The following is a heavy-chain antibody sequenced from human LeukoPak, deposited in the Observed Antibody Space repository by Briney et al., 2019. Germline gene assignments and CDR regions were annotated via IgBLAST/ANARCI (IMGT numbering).Heavy chain of an antibody. V-gene: IGHV1-18*01. Sequence: ASVKVSCKASGYTFTSYGITWVRQAPGQGLEWLGWISAYNGNIDYAQKLQGRVTLTTDTSTSTAYMEVRSLRSDDTAVYYCASMSGYYPSYYFDYWGQGTLVTVSS. J-gene: IGHJ4*02. D-gene: IGHD3-3*01. CDR2: ISAYNGNI. CDR3: ASMSGYYPSYYFDY. CDR1: GYTFTSYG.